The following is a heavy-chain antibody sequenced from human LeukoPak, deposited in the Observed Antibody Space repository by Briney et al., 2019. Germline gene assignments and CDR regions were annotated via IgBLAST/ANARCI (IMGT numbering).Heavy chain of an antibody. Sequence: GGSLRLSCAASGFTFDDYTMHWVRQAPGKGLEWVSLISWDGGSTYYVDSVKGRFTISRDNSKDSLYLQMNSLRTEDTALYYCAKDITVGNYYYYMDVWGKGTTVTVSS. CDR2: ISWDGGST. CDR1: GFTFDDYT. D-gene: IGHD7-27*01. CDR3: AKDITVGNYYYYMDV. V-gene: IGHV3-43*01. J-gene: IGHJ6*03.